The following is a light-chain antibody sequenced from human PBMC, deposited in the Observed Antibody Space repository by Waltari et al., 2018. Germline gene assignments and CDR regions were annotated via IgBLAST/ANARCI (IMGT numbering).Light chain of an antibody. V-gene: IGKV3-15*01. Sequence: EIVMTQSPASLSVSPGERVTLSCGASQSVGSNLVWYQQKPGQAPRLLIYDAPTRATGIPARFSGSGSGTEFTLTISSLQSEDFAVYYCQQYNNWPRTFGQGTKVEI. CDR1: QSVGSN. CDR2: DAP. CDR3: QQYNNWPRT. J-gene: IGKJ1*01.